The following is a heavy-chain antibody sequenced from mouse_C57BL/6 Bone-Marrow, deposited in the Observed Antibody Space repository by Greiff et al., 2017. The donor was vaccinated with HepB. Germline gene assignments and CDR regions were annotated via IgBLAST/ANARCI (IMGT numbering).Heavy chain of an antibody. V-gene: IGHV1-78*01. D-gene: IGHD1-1*01. CDR1: GYTFTDHT. CDR3: ARRVDCYAMDY. J-gene: IGHJ4*01. CDR2: IYPSDGST. Sequence: QVQLQQSDAELVKPGASVKISCKVSGYTFTDHTIHWVKQRPEQGLEWIGFIYPSDGSTKYNEKFKGKATLTADKSSSTAYMQLNSLTSEDSAVYYCARRVDCYAMDYGGQGNSVTVSS.